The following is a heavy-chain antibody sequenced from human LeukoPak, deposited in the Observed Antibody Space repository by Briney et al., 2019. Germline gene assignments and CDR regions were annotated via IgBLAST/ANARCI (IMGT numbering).Heavy chain of an antibody. CDR1: GDSISSSSYY. CDR3: ARHSGSGSYFLPTKWFDP. D-gene: IGHD3-10*01. CDR2: IDYSGIT. J-gene: IGHJ5*02. Sequence: PSETLSLTCTVSGDSISSSSYYWGWIRQPPGKGLEWIGNIDYSGITNYNPSLKSRVTMSVDTSKNQFSLKLSSVSAADTAVYSCARHSGSGSYFLPTKWFDPWGQGTLVTVSS. V-gene: IGHV4-61*05.